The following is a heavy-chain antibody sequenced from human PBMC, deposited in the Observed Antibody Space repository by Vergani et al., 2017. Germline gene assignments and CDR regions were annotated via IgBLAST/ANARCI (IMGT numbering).Heavy chain of an antibody. J-gene: IGHJ4*02. Sequence: EVRLLESGGGLVQPGGSLRLSCAASGFTFNIYAMSWVRQAPGKGLEWVSTITYNGGRTSYADSVTGRFTISRDNSKNTLFLQLKTLRAEDTGVYYCAKDYNRMGALHYWGQGTLVAVSS. D-gene: IGHD2/OR15-2a*01. CDR2: ITYNGGRT. CDR1: GFTFNIYA. V-gene: IGHV3-23*01. CDR3: AKDYNRMGALHY.